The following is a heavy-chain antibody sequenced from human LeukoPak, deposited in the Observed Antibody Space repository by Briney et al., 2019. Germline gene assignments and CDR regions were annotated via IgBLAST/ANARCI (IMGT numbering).Heavy chain of an antibody. CDR2: IYSGGST. V-gene: IGHV3-53*01. D-gene: IGHD2-2*01. CDR1: GFTVSSNY. Sequence: PGGSLRLSCAASGFTVSSNYMSWVRQAPGKGLEWVSVIYSGGSTYYADSVKGRFTISRDNSKSTLYLQMNSLRAEDTAVYYCARDPCSSTSCYENYWGQGTLVTVSS. CDR3: ARDPCSSTSCYENY. J-gene: IGHJ4*02.